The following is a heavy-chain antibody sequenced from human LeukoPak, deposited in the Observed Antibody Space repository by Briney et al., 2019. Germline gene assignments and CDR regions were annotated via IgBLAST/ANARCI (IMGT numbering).Heavy chain of an antibody. V-gene: IGHV1-2*02. J-gene: IGHJ6*03. CDR3: ARSAEHCSNGVCFTKYFLDV. CDR1: GHTFTDYY. Sequence: ASVKVSCKASGHTFTDYYIHWVRQAPGQGFEWMGWINPNSGGTNYAQNFQGRVTMTRDTSINTAYMELNSLTSGDTADYYCARSAEHCSNGVCFTKYFLDVWGEGSTVTVSS. CDR2: INPNSGGT. D-gene: IGHD2-8*01.